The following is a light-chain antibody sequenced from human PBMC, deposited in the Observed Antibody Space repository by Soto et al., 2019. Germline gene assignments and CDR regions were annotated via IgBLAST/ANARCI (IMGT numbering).Light chain of an antibody. V-gene: IGKV3-11*01. CDR3: QQCYNWHQWT. CDR1: QSVGTF. J-gene: IGKJ1*01. CDR2: DAS. Sequence: EIVLTQSPATLSLSPGERATLSCRASQSVGTFFAWYQQKPGQAPRLLIYDASNRATGIPARFSGSGSGTDFTLTISSLEPEDFARYYCQQCYNWHQWTFGQGTKGEIK.